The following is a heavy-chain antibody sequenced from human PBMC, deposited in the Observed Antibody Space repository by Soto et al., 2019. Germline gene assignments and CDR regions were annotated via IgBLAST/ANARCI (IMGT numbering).Heavy chain of an antibody. CDR2: IYYSGST. CDR3: ARDGSLRGRDGYRIDY. J-gene: IGHJ4*02. CDR1: GGSLSSYY. V-gene: IGHV4-59*01. D-gene: IGHD3-16*01. Sequence: SETLSLTCTVSGGSLSSYYWSWIRQPPGKGLEWIGYIYYSGSTNYNPSLKSRVTISVDTSKNQFSLKLSSVTAADTAVYYCARDGSLRGRDGYRIDYWGQGTLVTVSS.